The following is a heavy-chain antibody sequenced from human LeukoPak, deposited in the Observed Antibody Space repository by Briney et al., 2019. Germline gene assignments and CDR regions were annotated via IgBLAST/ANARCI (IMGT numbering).Heavy chain of an antibody. CDR3: ARVRQQVVHDAFDI. CDR1: GGSISSHY. D-gene: IGHD6-13*01. V-gene: IGHV4-59*11. J-gene: IGHJ3*02. CDR2: IYYSGST. Sequence: SETLSLTCTVSGGSISSHYWTWIRQPPGKGLEWIGYIYYSGSTNYNPSLKSRVTISVDTSKNLFSLKLSSVTAADTAVYYCARVRQQVVHDAFDIWGQGTMVIVSS.